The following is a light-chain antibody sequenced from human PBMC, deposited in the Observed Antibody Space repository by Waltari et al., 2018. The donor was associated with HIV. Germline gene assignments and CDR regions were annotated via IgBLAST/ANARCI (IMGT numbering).Light chain of an antibody. CDR3: QTWGAGILV. V-gene: IGLV4-69*01. J-gene: IGLJ3*02. Sequence: QLVLTQSPSASASLGASVKLTCTLSGGHSNYAIAWHQQQPEKGPRYLMKFNSVGTHSRGNGIPVRLSGSSTGPGRYLTVSSRRSEDEGDYYCQTWGAGILVFGGGTKLTVL. CDR1: GGHSNYA. CDR2: FNSVGTH.